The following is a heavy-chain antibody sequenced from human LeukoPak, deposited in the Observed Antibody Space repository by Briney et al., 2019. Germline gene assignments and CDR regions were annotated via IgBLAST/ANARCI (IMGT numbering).Heavy chain of an antibody. V-gene: IGHV1-24*01. D-gene: IGHD3-22*01. Sequence: GVSVKVSCKVSGYTLTELSMHWVRQAPGKGLEWMGGFDPEDGETIYAQKFQGRVTMTEDTSTDTAYMELSSLRSEDTAVYYCATGLDYYDSSGIDYWGQGTLVTVSS. CDR3: ATGLDYYDSSGIDY. CDR2: FDPEDGET. J-gene: IGHJ4*02. CDR1: GYTLTELS.